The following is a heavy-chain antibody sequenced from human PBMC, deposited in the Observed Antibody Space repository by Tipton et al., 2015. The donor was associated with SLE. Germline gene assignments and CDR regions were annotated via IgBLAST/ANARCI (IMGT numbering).Heavy chain of an antibody. CDR2: IWYEGSNK. J-gene: IGHJ4*02. CDR1: GFTFSTSA. V-gene: IGHV3-33*01. D-gene: IGHD3-16*01. CDR3: AGGRGGEFVDY. Sequence: SLRLSCAASGFTFSTSAMHWVRQAPGKGLEWVAVIWYEGSNKFYADSVKGRFPISRDNSKNTVSLQMYSLRVEDSAVYFCAGGRGGEFVDYWGQGTLVTVSS.